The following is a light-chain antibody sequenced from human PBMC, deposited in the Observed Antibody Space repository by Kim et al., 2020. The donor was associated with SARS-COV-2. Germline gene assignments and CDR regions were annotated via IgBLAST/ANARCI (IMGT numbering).Light chain of an antibody. CDR3: QSYFATTQDVV. Sequence: FMLTQPHSVSETPGKKVTISCTRSSGGIASNYVQWYQQRPGSAPTPVIYADNQRPSGVPDRFSGSIDTSSNSASLTISGLKTEDEADYYCQSYFATTQDVVFGGGTQLTVL. J-gene: IGLJ2*01. CDR2: ADN. CDR1: SGGIASNY. V-gene: IGLV6-57*03.